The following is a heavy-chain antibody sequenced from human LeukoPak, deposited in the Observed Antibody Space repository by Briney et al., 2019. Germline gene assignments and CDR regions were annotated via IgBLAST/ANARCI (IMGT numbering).Heavy chain of an antibody. CDR3: TRENRGYTYGPIGDFYYGKDV. Sequence: GGSLRLSCAVSEFTVSNNYMTWVRQAPGKGLEWVSIIYPAGDTYYGDSVKGRFTISRDKSKNTSFLQMTSLRVEDTAVYYCTRENRGYTYGPIGDFYYGKDVWGQGTTVTVSS. CDR2: IYPAGDT. J-gene: IGHJ6*02. V-gene: IGHV3-53*01. D-gene: IGHD5-18*01. CDR1: EFTVSNNY.